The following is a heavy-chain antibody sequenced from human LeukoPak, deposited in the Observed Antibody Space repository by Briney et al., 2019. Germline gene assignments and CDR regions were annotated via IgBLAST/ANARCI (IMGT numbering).Heavy chain of an antibody. V-gene: IGHV1-2*02. CDR2: INPNRGGT. CDR3: ARVPRIAAAGSYFDY. Sequence: ASVKVSCKASGYTFTGYYMHWVRQAPGQGLEWMGWINPNRGGTNYAQKFQGRVTMTRDTSTSTAYMELSRLRSDDTAVYYCARVPRIAAAGSYFDYWGQGTLVTVSS. D-gene: IGHD6-13*01. CDR1: GYTFTGYY. J-gene: IGHJ4*02.